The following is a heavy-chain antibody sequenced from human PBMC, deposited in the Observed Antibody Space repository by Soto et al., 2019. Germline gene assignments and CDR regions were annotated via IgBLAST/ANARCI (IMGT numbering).Heavy chain of an antibody. CDR2: IYHSGGT. D-gene: IGHD3-22*01. CDR1: GDSISSGGYS. J-gene: IGHJ4*02. Sequence: QLQLQESGSGLVKPSQTLSLTCDVSGDSISSGGYSWNWIRQPPGKGLEWIGYIYHSGGTDYNPSLKSRVTITVDSSNNKFSLKLNSVTAADTAVYYCASDSRSGYYLEYWGQGTLVTVSS. V-gene: IGHV4-30-2*01. CDR3: ASDSRSGYYLEY.